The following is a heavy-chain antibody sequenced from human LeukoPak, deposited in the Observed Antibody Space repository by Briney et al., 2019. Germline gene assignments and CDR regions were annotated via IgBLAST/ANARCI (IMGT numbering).Heavy chain of an antibody. CDR3: ARGRQLAGPAP. D-gene: IGHD6-6*01. CDR1: GFTVSSNY. CDR2: IYSGGST. V-gene: IGHV3-66*02. Sequence: PGGSLRLSCAASGFTVSSNYMSWVRQAPGKGLEWVSVIYSGGSTYYANSVKGRFTISKDNSKNTLYLQMNSLRVEDTAVYYCARGRQLAGPAPWGQGTLVTVSS. J-gene: IGHJ5*02.